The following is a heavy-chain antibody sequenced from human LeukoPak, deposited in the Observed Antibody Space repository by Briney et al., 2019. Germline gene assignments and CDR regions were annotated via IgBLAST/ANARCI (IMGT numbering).Heavy chain of an antibody. D-gene: IGHD6-13*01. CDR2: IKEDGGEK. CDR3: ATERRGSSTYDGKEAFDF. Sequence: GGSLRLSCTASGVTFSNYWMSWVRRAPGKGLEWVANIKEDGGEKNYADSVRGRFTITRDNSRNSLYLQMNSLRGEDTAVYYCATERRGSSTYDGKEAFDFWGQGTLVTVSS. J-gene: IGHJ4*02. CDR1: GVTFSNYW. V-gene: IGHV3-7*01.